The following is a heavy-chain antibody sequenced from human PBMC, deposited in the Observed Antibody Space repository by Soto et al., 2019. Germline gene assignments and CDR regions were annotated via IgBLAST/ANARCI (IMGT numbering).Heavy chain of an antibody. CDR2: IYYSGST. CDR3: ARGCVDYDFWSGYYFVGSMDV. V-gene: IGHV4-59*01. CDR1: GGSISSYY. D-gene: IGHD3-3*01. J-gene: IGHJ6*04. Sequence: SETLSLTCTVSGGSISSYYWSWIRQPPGKGLEWIGYIYYSGSTNYNPSLKSRVTISVDTSKNQFSLKLSSVTAADTAVYYCARGCVDYDFWSGYYFVGSMDVWGKGTTVTVSS.